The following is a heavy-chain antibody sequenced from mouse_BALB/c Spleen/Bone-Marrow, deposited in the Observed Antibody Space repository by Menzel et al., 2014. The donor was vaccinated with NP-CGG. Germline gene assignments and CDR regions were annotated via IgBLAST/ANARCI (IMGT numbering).Heavy chain of an antibody. D-gene: IGHD1-1*01. V-gene: IGHV5-6-3*01. CDR3: ARDYYGSSDY. Sequence: EVMLVESGGGLVQPGGSLKLSCAASGSTFSSYGMSWVRQTPDKRLELVATINSNGGSTYYPDSVKGRFTISRDNAKNTLYLQMSSLKSEDTAMYYCARDYYGSSDYWGQGTTLTVPS. CDR2: INSNGGST. CDR1: GSTFSSYG. J-gene: IGHJ2*01.